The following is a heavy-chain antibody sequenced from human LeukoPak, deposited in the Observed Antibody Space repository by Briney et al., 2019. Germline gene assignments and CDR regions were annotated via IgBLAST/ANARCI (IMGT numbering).Heavy chain of an antibody. CDR1: GLTFSNAW. CDR3: AKKSRDGYNPFDY. Sequence: GGSLRLSCAASGLTFSNAWLSWVRQAPGKGLEWVCGISNSGESPYYANSVEGRFTISRDNSKNTLYLEINSLRAEDTAVYYCAKKSRDGYNPFDYVGQGTLVTVSS. V-gene: IGHV3-23*01. J-gene: IGHJ4*02. D-gene: IGHD5-24*01. CDR2: ISNSGESP.